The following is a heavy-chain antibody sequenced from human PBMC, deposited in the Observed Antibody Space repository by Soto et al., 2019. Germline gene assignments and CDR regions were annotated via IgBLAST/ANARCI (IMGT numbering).Heavy chain of an antibody. Sequence: GGSLRLSCAASGFTFSSYGMHWVRQAPGKGLEWVAVISYDGSNKYYADSVKGRFTISRDNSKNTLYLQMNSLRAEDTAVYYCAKGEQQPDHSFYGMDVWGQGTTVTSP. CDR3: AKGEQQPDHSFYGMDV. CDR2: ISYDGSNK. D-gene: IGHD6-13*01. V-gene: IGHV3-30*18. CDR1: GFTFSSYG. J-gene: IGHJ6*02.